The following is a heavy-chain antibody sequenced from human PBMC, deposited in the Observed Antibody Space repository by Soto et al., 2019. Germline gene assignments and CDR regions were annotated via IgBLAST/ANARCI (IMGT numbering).Heavy chain of an antibody. V-gene: IGHV1-58*01. CDR2: IVVGSGNT. CDR1: GFTFTSSA. CDR3: AAYPRTRGVRDV. D-gene: IGHD3-10*01. Sequence: QMPLVQSGPEVKKPGTSVKVSCKASGFTFTSSAVQWVRQARGQRLEWIGWIVVGSGNTNYAQKFQERVTITRDMSTSTAYMELSSLRSEDTAVYYCAAYPRTRGVRDVWGQGTTVTVSS. J-gene: IGHJ6*02.